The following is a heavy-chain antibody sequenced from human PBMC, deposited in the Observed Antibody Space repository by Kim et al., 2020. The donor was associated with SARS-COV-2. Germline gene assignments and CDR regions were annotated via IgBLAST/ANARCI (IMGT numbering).Heavy chain of an antibody. CDR3: ARTTVFGVVLDS. D-gene: IGHD3-3*01. V-gene: IGHV4-30-2*05. J-gene: IGHJ4*02. Sequence: FFNPSLKGRLSISADRSKNQFSLNLRSVTAADTAVYYCARTTVFGVVLDSWGQGTLVTVSS.